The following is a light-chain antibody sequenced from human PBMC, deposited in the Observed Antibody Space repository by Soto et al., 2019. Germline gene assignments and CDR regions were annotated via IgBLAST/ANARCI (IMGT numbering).Light chain of an antibody. CDR3: QQTYGTPPT. V-gene: IGKV1-5*03. CDR1: QTISSW. J-gene: IGKJ1*01. Sequence: DIQITQSPSTLSGSVGDRATITCRASQTISSWLAWYQQIPGKPPKILIYKASTLKSGVPSRFSGSGSGTDCTLTIGSLQREDFETYFCQQTYGTPPTFGQGTKVDIK. CDR2: KAS.